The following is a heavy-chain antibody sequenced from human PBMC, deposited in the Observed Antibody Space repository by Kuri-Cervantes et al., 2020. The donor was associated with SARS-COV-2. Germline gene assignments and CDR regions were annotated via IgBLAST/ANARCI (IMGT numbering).Heavy chain of an antibody. CDR1: GGSISSSSYY. V-gene: IGHV4-61*02. D-gene: IGHD2-2*01. J-gene: IGHJ6*03. CDR3: ARDKGHCSDTSCYYYYMEV. Sequence: SETLSLTCTVSGGSISSSSYYWGWIRQPAGKGLEWIGRIYTDGSTNYNPSLKSRVTMSLDTSKNQFSLRLYSVTAADTAVYYCARDKGHCSDTSCYYYYMEVLGQGTTVTVSS. CDR2: IYTDGST.